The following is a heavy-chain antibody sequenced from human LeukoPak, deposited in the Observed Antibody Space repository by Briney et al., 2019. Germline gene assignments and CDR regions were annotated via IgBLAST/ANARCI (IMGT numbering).Heavy chain of an antibody. D-gene: IGHD3-10*01. CDR2: INHSGST. CDR3: ARHVFRVVRGVIMYYYYYYMDV. J-gene: IGHJ6*03. V-gene: IGHV4-34*01. CDR1: GFTFDDYA. Sequence: PGGSLRLSCAASGFTFDDYAMHWVRQAPGKGLEWIGEINHSGSTNYNPSLKSRVTISVDTSKNQFSLKLSSVTAADTAVYYCARHVFRVVRGVIMYYYYYYMDVWGKGTTVTISS.